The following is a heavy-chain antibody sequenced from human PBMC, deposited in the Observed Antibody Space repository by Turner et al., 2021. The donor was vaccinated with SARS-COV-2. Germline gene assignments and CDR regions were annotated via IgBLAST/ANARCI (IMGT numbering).Heavy chain of an antibody. J-gene: IGHJ4*02. D-gene: IGHD6-19*01. CDR3: AREGGAGSVAY. Sequence: QVQLVESGGGVVKPGGSLRLFCSASGFTFSDYYLGWIRQAPGKGLEWVSYISSIVGTTYYADSVEGRFTVSRDNAENSLYLQMDSLRAEDTAVYYCAREGGAGSVAYWGQGALVTVSS. V-gene: IGHV3-11*01. CDR2: ISSIVGTT. CDR1: GFTFSDYY.